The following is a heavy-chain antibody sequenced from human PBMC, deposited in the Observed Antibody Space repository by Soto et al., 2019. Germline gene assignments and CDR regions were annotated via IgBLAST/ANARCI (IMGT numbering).Heavy chain of an antibody. D-gene: IGHD5-12*01. V-gene: IGHV1-69*06. CDR3: ARGGIVAKINY. Sequence: QVQLVQSGAEVKKPGSSVKVSCKASGGTFSTSAISWVRQAPGQGLEWMGAVNPIFGTTNFAQKFQGRVTINADKSTTTAYMELSSLTSKDTAVYYCARGGIVAKINYWGQGTLVTVSS. J-gene: IGHJ4*02. CDR1: GGTFSTSA. CDR2: VNPIFGTT.